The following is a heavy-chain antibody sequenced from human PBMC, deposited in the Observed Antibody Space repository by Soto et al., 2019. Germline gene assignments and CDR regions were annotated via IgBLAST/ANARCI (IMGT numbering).Heavy chain of an antibody. CDR1: GYTFTGYY. J-gene: IGHJ4*02. CDR3: ARGRLGLPYYFDY. Sequence: ASVKVSCKASGYTFTGYYMHWVRQAPGQGLEWMGWINPNSGGTNYAQKFQGWVAMTRDTSISTAYMELSRLRSDDTAVYYCARGRLGLPYYFDYWGQGTLVNRLL. V-gene: IGHV1-2*04. CDR2: INPNSGGT.